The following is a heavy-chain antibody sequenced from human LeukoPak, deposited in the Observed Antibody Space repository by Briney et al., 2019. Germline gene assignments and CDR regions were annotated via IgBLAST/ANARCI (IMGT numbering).Heavy chain of an antibody. D-gene: IGHD2-2*01. J-gene: IGHJ4*02. Sequence: SSETLSLTCTVSGGSISSSSYYWGWIRQPPGKGLEWIGSIYYSGSTYYSPSLKSRVTISVDTSKNQFSLKLSSVTAADTAVYYCARQRRYCSSTSCYAFDYWGQGTLVTVSS. CDR3: ARQRRYCSSTSCYAFDY. CDR1: GGSISSSSYY. CDR2: IYYSGST. V-gene: IGHV4-39*01.